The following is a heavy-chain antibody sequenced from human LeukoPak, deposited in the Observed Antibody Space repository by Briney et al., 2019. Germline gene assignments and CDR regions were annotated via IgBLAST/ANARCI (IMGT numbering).Heavy chain of an antibody. Sequence: GGSLRLSCAGSGFTFSSYDMNWVRQAPGKGLEWVSSITTSSSYIYYADSVKGRFTVSRDNAKNSPYLQMNSLRAEDTAVYYCASHIVVVTAIRYYAMDVWGQGTTVTVSS. CDR1: GFTFSSYD. J-gene: IGHJ6*02. CDR3: ASHIVVVTAIRYYAMDV. D-gene: IGHD2-2*01. CDR2: ITTSSSYI. V-gene: IGHV3-21*01.